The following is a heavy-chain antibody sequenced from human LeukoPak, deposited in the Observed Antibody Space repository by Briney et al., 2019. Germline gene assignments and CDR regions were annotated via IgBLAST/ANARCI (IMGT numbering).Heavy chain of an antibody. D-gene: IGHD6-19*01. V-gene: IGHV3-30*18. J-gene: IGHJ4*02. CDR2: ISYDGSDK. CDR3: AKDASGSGWYGY. CDR1: GFIFNNYG. Sequence: GGSLRLSCVVSGFIFNNYGMNWVRQAPGKGLEWVALISYDGSDKYYADSVKGRFTISRDNSKNTLYLQMNSLRAEDTAVYYCAKDASGSGWYGYWGQGTLVTVSS.